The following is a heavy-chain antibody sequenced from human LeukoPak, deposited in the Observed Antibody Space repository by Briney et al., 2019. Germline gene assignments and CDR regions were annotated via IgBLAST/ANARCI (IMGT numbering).Heavy chain of an antibody. D-gene: IGHD1-20*01. J-gene: IGHJ4*02. CDR3: TTDGSITGHVDY. CDR2: IKSKTDGGTT. V-gene: IGHV3-15*01. CDR1: GFTFSNAW. Sequence: AGGSLRLSCAASGFTFSNAWMSWVRQAPGKGLEWVGRIKSKTDGGTTDYAAPVKGRFTISRDDSKNTLYLQMNSLKTEDTAVYYCTTDGSITGHVDYWGQGTLVTVSS.